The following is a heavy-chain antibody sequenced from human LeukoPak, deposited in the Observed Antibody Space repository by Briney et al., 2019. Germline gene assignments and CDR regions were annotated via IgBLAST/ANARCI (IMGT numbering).Heavy chain of an antibody. D-gene: IGHD5-12*01. CDR3: ARDISSGYPAY. Sequence: GGSLRLSCAASGFTFSSYGMNWVRQAPGKGLEWFSSITSSGSYIYYADSVKGRFTISRDNAKNSLYLQMNSLRAEDTAVYYCARDISSGYPAYWGQGTLVTVSS. CDR1: GFTFSSYG. CDR2: ITSSGSYI. J-gene: IGHJ4*02. V-gene: IGHV3-21*01.